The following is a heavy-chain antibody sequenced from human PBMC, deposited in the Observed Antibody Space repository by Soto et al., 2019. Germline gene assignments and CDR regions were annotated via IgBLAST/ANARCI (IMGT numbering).Heavy chain of an antibody. CDR1: GFTFDDYA. CDR2: ISWNSGSI. CDR3: ATTRGNY. D-gene: IGHD3-16*01. V-gene: IGHV3-9*01. J-gene: IGHJ4*02. Sequence: GGSLRLSCAASGFTFDDYAMHWVRQAPGKGLEWVSGISWNSGSIGYADSVKGRFTISRDNAKNSLYLQMNSLRAEDTALYYCATTRGNYWGRGTLVTVSS.